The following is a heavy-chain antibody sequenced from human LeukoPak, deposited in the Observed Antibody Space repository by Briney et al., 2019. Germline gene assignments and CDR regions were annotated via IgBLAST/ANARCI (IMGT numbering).Heavy chain of an antibody. CDR1: GGSISGSSYY. J-gene: IGHJ4*02. V-gene: IGHV4-39*02. D-gene: IGHD6-19*01. Sequence: SETLSLTCTVSGGSISGSSYYWGWIRQPPGKGLEWIGSIYYSGSTYYNPSLKSRVTISVDTSKNQFSLKLNSVTAADTAVYYCARVKGSGWSPFDFWGQGTLVTVSS. CDR3: ARVKGSGWSPFDF. CDR2: IYYSGST.